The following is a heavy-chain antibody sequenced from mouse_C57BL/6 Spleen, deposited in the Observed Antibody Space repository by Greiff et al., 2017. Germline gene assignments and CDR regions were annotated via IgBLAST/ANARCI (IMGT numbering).Heavy chain of an antibody. V-gene: IGHV1-15*01. CDR3: TRCYSNYFDY. D-gene: IGHD2-5*01. Sequence: QVQLQQSGAELVRPGASVTLSCKASGYTFTDYEMHWVKQTPVHGLEWIGAIDPETGGTAYNQKFKGKAILTADKSSSTAYMELRSLTSEDSDVYYCTRCYSNYFDYWGQGTTLTVSS. CDR2: IDPETGGT. CDR1: GYTFTDYE. J-gene: IGHJ2*01.